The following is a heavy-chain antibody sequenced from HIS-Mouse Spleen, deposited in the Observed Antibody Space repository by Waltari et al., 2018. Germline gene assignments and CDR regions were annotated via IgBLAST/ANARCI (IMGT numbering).Heavy chain of an antibody. CDR3: AREIPYSSSWYDWYFAL. D-gene: IGHD6-13*01. CDR1: GGYISSSSYY. J-gene: IGHJ2*01. V-gene: IGHV4-39*07. CDR2: IYYSGTT. Sequence: QLQLQESGPGLVKPSETLSLTCTVSGGYISSSSYYWGWIRQPPGRGLEWVGSIYYSGTTYHNPSLKSRVTITVDTYKDQLSLKLSSGTGADTAVYYCAREIPYSSSWYDWYFALWGRGSLVTVSS.